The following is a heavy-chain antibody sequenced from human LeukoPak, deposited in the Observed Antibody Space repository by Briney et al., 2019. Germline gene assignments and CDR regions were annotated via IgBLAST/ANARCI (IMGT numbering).Heavy chain of an antibody. CDR2: IYYSGST. CDR3: ARAGDSSGYYWVFDY. J-gene: IGHJ4*02. CDR1: GGSISSSSYY. V-gene: IGHV4-39*07. Sequence: PSETLSLTCTVSGGSISSSSYYWGWIRQPPGKGLEWIGSIYYSGSTYYNPSLKSRVTISVDTSKNQFSLKLSSVTAADTAVYYCARAGDSSGYYWVFDYWGQGTLVTVSS. D-gene: IGHD3-22*01.